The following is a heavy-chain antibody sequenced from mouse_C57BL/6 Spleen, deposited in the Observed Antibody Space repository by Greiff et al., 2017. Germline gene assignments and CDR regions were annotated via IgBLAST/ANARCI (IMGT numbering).Heavy chain of an antibody. CDR3: ARVWAAQATFAY. CDR1: GYTFTDYY. J-gene: IGHJ3*01. CDR2: INPNNGGT. Sequence: EVQLQQSGPELVKPGASVKISCKASGYTFTDYYMNWVKQSHGKSLEWIGDINPNNGGTSYNQKFKGKATLTVDKSSSTAYMELRSLTSEDSAVYYCARVWAAQATFAYCGQGTLVTVSA. V-gene: IGHV1-26*01. D-gene: IGHD3-2*02.